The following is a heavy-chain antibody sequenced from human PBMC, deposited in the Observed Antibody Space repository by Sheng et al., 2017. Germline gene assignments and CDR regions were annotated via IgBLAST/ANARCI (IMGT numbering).Heavy chain of an antibody. J-gene: IGHJ4*02. D-gene: IGHD2-15*01. CDR3: ARRRDPCSTETCYATSLDS. CDR2: SQLCWKH. Sequence: QVQLQQWGAGLLKPSETLSLTCAVYGGSFSDYYWTWIRQPPGKGLEWIGESQLCWKHQLQPVLKSRVTISVDTSKNQFSLKVKSGTAADTAVYYCARRRDPCSTETCYATSLDSWGQGTRGHRLL. V-gene: IGHV4-34*01. CDR1: GGSFSDYY.